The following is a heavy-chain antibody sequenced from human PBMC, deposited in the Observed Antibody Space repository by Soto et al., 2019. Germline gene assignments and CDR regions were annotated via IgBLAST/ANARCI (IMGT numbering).Heavy chain of an antibody. D-gene: IGHD6-13*01. CDR2: ISSSGSTI. CDR3: ASPKAVAGKNY. J-gene: IGHJ4*02. CDR1: GIIFSDHY. V-gene: IGHV3-11*01. Sequence: QVQLVESGGGLVKPGGSLRLSCVASGIIFSDHYISWIRQAPGRGLDWVSYISSSGSTIYYADSVKGRFTISRDNAKNSLYLQMTSLRAEDTAVYYCASPKAVAGKNYWGQGGLVTVSS.